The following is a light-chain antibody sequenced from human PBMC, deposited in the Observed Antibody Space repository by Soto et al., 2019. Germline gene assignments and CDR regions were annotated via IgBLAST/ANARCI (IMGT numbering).Light chain of an antibody. CDR3: SSYTSSSLVV. V-gene: IGLV2-14*01. Sequence: QSVLTQPASVSGSPGQSITISCTGTSSDIGGYNYVSWYQQHPGKAPKLMIYEVSNRPSGVSNRFSGSKSGNTASLTISGLQAEDEADYYCSSYTSSSLVVFGGGTQLTVL. CDR1: SSDIGGYNY. CDR2: EVS. J-gene: IGLJ2*01.